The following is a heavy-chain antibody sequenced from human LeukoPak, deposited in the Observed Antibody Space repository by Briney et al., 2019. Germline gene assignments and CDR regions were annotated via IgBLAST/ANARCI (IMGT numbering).Heavy chain of an antibody. D-gene: IGHD6-19*01. V-gene: IGHV1-2*06. CDR3: ARGAQVAGTFYYYYYMDV. CDR1: GYTFTGNY. J-gene: IGHJ6*03. Sequence: GASVKLSCTASGYTFTGNYMHWVRQAPGQGLEWMGRINPNSGGTNYAQKFQGRVTMTRDTSISTAYMELSRLRSDDTAVYYCARGAQVAGTFYYYYYMDVWGKGTTVTVSS. CDR2: INPNSGGT.